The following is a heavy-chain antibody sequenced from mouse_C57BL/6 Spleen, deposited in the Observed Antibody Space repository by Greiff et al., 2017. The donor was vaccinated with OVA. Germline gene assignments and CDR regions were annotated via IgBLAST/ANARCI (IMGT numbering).Heavy chain of an antibody. CDR1: GYTFTDYE. J-gene: IGHJ3*01. Sequence: QVHVKQSGAELVRPGASVTLSCKASGYTFTDYEMHWVKQTPVHGLEWIGAIDPETGGTAYNQKFKGKDILTADKSSSTAYMELRSLTSEDSAVYYCTRSVDYGSPFAYWGQGTLVTVSA. CDR2: IDPETGGT. V-gene: IGHV1-15*01. CDR3: TRSVDYGSPFAY. D-gene: IGHD1-1*01.